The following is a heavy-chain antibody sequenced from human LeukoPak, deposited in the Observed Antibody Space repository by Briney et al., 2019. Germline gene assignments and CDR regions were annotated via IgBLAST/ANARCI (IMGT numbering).Heavy chain of an antibody. D-gene: IGHD5-12*01. V-gene: IGHV3-49*03. CDR3: VRYSGDADY. CDR2: IRSKIYGGTT. Sequence: GGSLRLSCTASGFTFDNYAMSWFRQAPGKGLEWVSFIRSKIYGGTTEYAASVKGRFTISRDDFKSIAYLQMTSLKSEGTAVYYCVRYSGDADYWGQGTLVTVSS. CDR1: GFTFDNYA. J-gene: IGHJ4*02.